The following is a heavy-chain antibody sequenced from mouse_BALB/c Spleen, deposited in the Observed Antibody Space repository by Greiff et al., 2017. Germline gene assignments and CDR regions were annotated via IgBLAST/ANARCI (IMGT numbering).Heavy chain of an antibody. V-gene: IGHV1-87*01. CDR1: GYTFTSYW. Sequence: QVQLKESGAELARPGASVKLSCKASGYTFTSYWMQWVKQRPGQGLEWIGAIYPGDGDTRYTQKFKGKATLTADKSSSTAYMQLSSLASEDSAVYYCARGGNYVYAMDYWGQGTSVTVSS. CDR3: ARGGNYVYAMDY. CDR2: IYPGDGDT. D-gene: IGHD2-1*01. J-gene: IGHJ4*01.